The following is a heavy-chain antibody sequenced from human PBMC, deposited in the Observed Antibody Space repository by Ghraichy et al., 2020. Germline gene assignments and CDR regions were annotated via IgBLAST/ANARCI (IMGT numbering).Heavy chain of an antibody. Sequence: ASVKVSCTATGFSFNYHDVVWVRQAPGQGLQWMGRVSVYGGNTDTADEFLARLSMTTVASTNTAYMELTNLKSDDTGVYFCARDAGAPGLIGRERWIDPWGQGTLVTVSS. V-gene: IGHV1-18*04. CDR1: GFSFNYHD. CDR2: VSVYGGNT. D-gene: IGHD2-8*01. CDR3: ARDAGAPGLIGRERWIDP. J-gene: IGHJ5*02.